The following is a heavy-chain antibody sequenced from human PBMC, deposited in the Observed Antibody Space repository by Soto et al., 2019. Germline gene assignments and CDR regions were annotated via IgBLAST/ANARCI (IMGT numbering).Heavy chain of an antibody. V-gene: IGHV1-18*04. J-gene: IGHJ2*01. CDR2: ISAYNGNT. D-gene: IGHD2-21*02. CDR1: GYTFTSYG. Sequence: ASVKVSCKASGYTFTSYGISWVRQAPGQGLEWMGWISAYNGNTNYAQKLQGRVTMTTDTSTSTAYMELRSLRSGDTAVYYCARAYCGGDCYSQDRYWYFDLWGRGTLVTVSS. CDR3: ARAYCGGDCYSQDRYWYFDL.